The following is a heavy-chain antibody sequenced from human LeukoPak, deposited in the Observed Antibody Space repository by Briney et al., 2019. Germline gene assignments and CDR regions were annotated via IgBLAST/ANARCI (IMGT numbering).Heavy chain of an antibody. D-gene: IGHD6-6*01. CDR2: ISSSSSYI. CDR3: ARGSPSLVDY. J-gene: IGHJ4*02. V-gene: IGHV3-21*01. Sequence: GGSLRLSCAASGFTFSSYSMNCVRQAPGKGREWVSSISSSSSYIYYADSVKGRFTISRDNAKHSLYLQMNSLRAEDTAVYYCARGSPSLVDYWGQGTLVTVSS. CDR1: GFTFSSYS.